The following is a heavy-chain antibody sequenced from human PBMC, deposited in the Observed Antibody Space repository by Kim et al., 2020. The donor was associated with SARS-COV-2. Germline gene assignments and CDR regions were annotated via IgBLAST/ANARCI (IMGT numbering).Heavy chain of an antibody. CDR3: ARLPHYDFWSGSPPGYGMDV. D-gene: IGHD3-3*01. CDR2: IYYSGST. Sequence: SETLSLTCTVSGGSISSSSYYWGWIRQPPGKGLEWIGSIYYSGSTYYNPSLKSRVTISVDTSKNQFSLKLSSVTAADTAVYYCARLPHYDFWSGSPPGYGMDVWGQGTTVTVSS. CDR1: GGSISSSSYY. J-gene: IGHJ6*02. V-gene: IGHV4-39*01.